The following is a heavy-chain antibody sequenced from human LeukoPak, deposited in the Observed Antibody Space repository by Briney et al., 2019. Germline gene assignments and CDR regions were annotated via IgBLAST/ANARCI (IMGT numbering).Heavy chain of an antibody. J-gene: IGHJ5*02. CDR3: ARHSSTSCYFLP. V-gene: IGHV4-39*01. CDR1: GGSLSSSNYY. D-gene: IGHD2-2*01. Sequence: SETLSLTCTVSGGSLSSSNYYWGWIRQPPGKGLEWIGSIYYSGSTYYNPSLKSRVTISVDTSKNQFSLKLSSVTAADTAVYYCARHSSTSCYFLPWGQGTLVTVSS. CDR2: IYYSGST.